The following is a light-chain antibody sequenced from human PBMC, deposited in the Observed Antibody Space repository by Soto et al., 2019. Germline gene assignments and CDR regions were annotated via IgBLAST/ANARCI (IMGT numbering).Light chain of an antibody. CDR1: QSVDRNS. V-gene: IGKV3-20*01. CDR3: QQYGSSPPVT. CDR2: DAA. J-gene: IGKJ1*01. Sequence: EIVLTQSPCALSLYPGERVTLSCRASQSVDRNSLAWYQQKPGQAPRLLIYDAASRATGIPDRFSGSWSGTDFTLTISRLEPEDFAMYYCQQYGSSPPVTFAQGTKA.